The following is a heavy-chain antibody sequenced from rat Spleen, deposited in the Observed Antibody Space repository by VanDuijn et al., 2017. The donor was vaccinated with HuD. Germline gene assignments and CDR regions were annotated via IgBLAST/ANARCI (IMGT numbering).Heavy chain of an antibody. CDR2: ISYDGSIT. CDR1: GFTFSSFP. Sequence: EVQLVESGGDLVQPGRSVKLSCAASGFTFSSFPMAWVRQAPTKGLEWVASISYDGSITYYRDSVKGRFTISRDNAKSTLYLQMDSLRSEDTATYYCARHDYTTNYYYYFDYWGQGVMVTVSS. CDR3: ARHDYTTNYYYYFDY. D-gene: IGHD1-6*01. J-gene: IGHJ2*01. V-gene: IGHV5-46*01.